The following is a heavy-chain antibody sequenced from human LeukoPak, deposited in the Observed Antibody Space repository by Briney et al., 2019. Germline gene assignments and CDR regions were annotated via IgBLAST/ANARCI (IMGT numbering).Heavy chain of an antibody. CDR2: ISYDGSNK. Sequence: PGGSLRLSCAASGFTFSSYWMSWVRQAPGKGLEWVAVISYDGSNKYYADSVKGRFTISRDNSKNTLYLQMNSLRAEDTAVYYCARPVEMATIFLDYWGQGTLVTVSS. D-gene: IGHD5-24*01. V-gene: IGHV3-30-3*01. CDR3: ARPVEMATIFLDY. CDR1: GFTFSSYW. J-gene: IGHJ4*02.